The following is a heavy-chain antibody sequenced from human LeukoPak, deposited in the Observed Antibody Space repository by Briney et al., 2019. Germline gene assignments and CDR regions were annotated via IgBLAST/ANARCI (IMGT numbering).Heavy chain of an antibody. CDR1: GFTFSSYW. J-gene: IGHJ4*02. CDR3: ARDSTYGFSSAQY. D-gene: IGHD3-10*01. V-gene: IGHV3-7*03. CDR2: IKQDGSEK. Sequence: GGSLRLSCAASGFTFSSYWMSWVRQAPGKGLEWVANIKQDGSEKYYVDSVKGRFTISRDNAKNSLYLQMNSLGAEDTALYYCARDSTYGFSSAQYWGQGTLVTVSS.